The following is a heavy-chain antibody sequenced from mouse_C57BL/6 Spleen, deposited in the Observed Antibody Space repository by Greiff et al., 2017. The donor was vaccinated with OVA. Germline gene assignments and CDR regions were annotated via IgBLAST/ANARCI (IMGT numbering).Heavy chain of an antibody. CDR2: ISRGGDYI. Sequence: EVKLVESGEGLVKPGGSLKLSCAASGFTFSSYAMSWVRQTPEQRLEWVAYISRGGDYIYYADTVKGRFTISRDNARNTLYLQMSSLKSEDTAMYYCTRDGGYAMDYWGQGTSVTVSS. CDR1: GFTFSSYA. D-gene: IGHD2-3*01. J-gene: IGHJ4*01. CDR3: TRDGGYAMDY. V-gene: IGHV5-9-1*02.